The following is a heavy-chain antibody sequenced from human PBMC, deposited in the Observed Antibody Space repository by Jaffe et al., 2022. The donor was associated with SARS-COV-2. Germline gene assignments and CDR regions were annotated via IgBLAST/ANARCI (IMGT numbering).Heavy chain of an antibody. CDR1: GFTFRSYW. D-gene: IGHD2-15*01. CDR2: IINAGGST. V-gene: IGHV3-74*01. CDR3: VGGTPFFDY. Sequence: EVQLVESGGGLVQPGGSLRLSCEASGFTFRSYWMHWVRQAPGKGLVWVSRIINAGGSTNYADSVKGRFTISSDNAKNTLYLQMNSLRADDTAVYFCVGGTPFFDYWGQGVLVTVSS. J-gene: IGHJ4*02.